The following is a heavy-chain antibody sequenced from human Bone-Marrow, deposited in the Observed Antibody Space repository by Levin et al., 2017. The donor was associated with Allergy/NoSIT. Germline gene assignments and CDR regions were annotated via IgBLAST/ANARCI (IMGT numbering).Heavy chain of an antibody. V-gene: IGHV3-48*02. D-gene: IGHD3-22*01. CDR1: GFTFRHYT. CDR2: ITSSGDST. CDR3: ARDPARGYYDSSGYSGDH. Sequence: GESLKISCAASGFTFRHYTMNWVRQAPGKGLEWVSCITSSGDSTYYADSVKGRFTISRDNAKNSLYLQLNRLRDEDTAMYYCARDPARGYYDSSGYSGDHWGQGTLVTVSS. J-gene: IGHJ4*02.